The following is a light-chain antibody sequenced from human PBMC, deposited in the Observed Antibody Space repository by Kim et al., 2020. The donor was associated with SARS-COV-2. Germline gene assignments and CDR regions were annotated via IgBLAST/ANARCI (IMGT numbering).Light chain of an antibody. CDR2: DAS. CDR3: QQRSNWPPRLP. V-gene: IGKV3-11*01. J-gene: IGKJ4*01. CDR1: QSVSSY. Sequence: EIVLTQSPATLSLSPGERATLSCRASQSVSSYLAWYQQKPGQAPRLLIYDASNRATGIPARFSGSGSGTDFTLTISSLEPEDFAVYYCQQRSNWPPRLPFGGGTKVDIK.